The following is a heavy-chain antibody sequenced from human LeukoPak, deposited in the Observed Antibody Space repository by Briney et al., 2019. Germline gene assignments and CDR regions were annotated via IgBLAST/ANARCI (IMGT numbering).Heavy chain of an antibody. CDR3: ARGTNYDFWSGYRGDAFDI. Sequence: GGSLRLSCAASGFTFSSYWMVWVRQAPGKGLEWVSYISSSSSTIYYADSVKGRFTISRDNAKNSLCLQMNSLRAEDTAVYYCARGTNYDFWSGYRGDAFDIWGQGTMVTVSS. CDR1: GFTFSSYW. CDR2: ISSSSSTI. J-gene: IGHJ3*02. V-gene: IGHV3-48*01. D-gene: IGHD3-3*01.